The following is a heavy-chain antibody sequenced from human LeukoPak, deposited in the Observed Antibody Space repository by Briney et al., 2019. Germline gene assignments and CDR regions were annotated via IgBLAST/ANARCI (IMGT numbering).Heavy chain of an antibody. CDR3: AVAGVRYYDSSGLHAFDF. D-gene: IGHD3-22*01. Sequence: SETLSLTCTVSGRSMSSRSHCWGWIRQPPGKGLEWIGTMFYSGSTYYNPSLKSRVAISVDTSENQFSLELNSVTAADTAVYYCAVAGVRYYDSSGLHAFDFWGRGTMVTVSS. CDR2: MFYSGST. CDR1: GRSMSSRSHC. J-gene: IGHJ3*01. V-gene: IGHV4-39*01.